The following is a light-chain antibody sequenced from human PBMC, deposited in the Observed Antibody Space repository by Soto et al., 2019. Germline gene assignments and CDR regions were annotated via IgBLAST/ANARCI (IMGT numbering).Light chain of an antibody. V-gene: IGKV3-11*01. CDR1: QTVGNY. CDR3: QQRKNRVT. J-gene: IGKJ3*01. CDR2: DAS. Sequence: EIVLTQSPATLSLSPGERATLSCRASQTVGNYLAWYQQKPGQAPRLLIYDASSRATGVPARFSGSGSGTDFTLTISSLEPEEFAVYYCQQRKNRVTFGPGTTVDIK.